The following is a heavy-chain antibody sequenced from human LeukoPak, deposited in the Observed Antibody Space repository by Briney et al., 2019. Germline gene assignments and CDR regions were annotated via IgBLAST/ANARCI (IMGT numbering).Heavy chain of an antibody. CDR3: LRGPHYIAYTDCFDS. Sequence: TGGSLRLSCAASGFTFSSYEMNWVRQAPGKGLEWVANIKQDGSESYYVDSVKGRFSISRDDAKNSLYLQMNSLRVEDTALYYCLRGPHYIAYTDCFDSWGQGTLVTVSS. J-gene: IGHJ4*02. CDR2: IKQDGSES. CDR1: GFTFSSYE. D-gene: IGHD4-11*01. V-gene: IGHV3-7*01.